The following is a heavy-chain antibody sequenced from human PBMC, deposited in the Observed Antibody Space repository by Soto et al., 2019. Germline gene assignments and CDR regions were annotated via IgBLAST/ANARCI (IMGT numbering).Heavy chain of an antibody. CDR2: IYYSGTT. Sequence: SETLSLTCTVSGGSISSSSYYWGWIRQPPGKGLEWIGTIYYSGTTYYNPSLKSRVTISVDTSKNQFSLKLSSVTAADTAVYYCARRRWAAAGSFYGMDVWGQGTTVTVSS. CDR1: GGSISSSSYY. CDR3: ARRRWAAAGSFYGMDV. V-gene: IGHV4-39*07. D-gene: IGHD6-13*01. J-gene: IGHJ6*02.